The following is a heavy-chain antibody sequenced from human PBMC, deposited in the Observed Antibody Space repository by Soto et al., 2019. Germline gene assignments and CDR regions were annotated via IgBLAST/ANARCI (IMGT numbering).Heavy chain of an antibody. CDR3: ARTRTYCSSTSCYYYYMDV. J-gene: IGHJ6*03. CDR1: GFTFSDYY. D-gene: IGHD2-2*01. V-gene: IGHV3-11*01. Sequence: GGSLRLSCAASGFTFSDYYMSWIRQAPGKGLEWVSYISSSGSTIYYADSVKGRFTISRDNAKNSLYLQMNSLRAEDTAVYYCARTRTYCSSTSCYYYYMDVWGKGTTVTVSS. CDR2: ISSSGSTI.